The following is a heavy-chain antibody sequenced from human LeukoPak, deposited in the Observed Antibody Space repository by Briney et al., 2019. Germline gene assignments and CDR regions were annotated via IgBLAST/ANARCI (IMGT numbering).Heavy chain of an antibody. CDR1: GASISSWTYY. CDR2: IFYGGTN. V-gene: IGHV4-39*01. J-gene: IGHJ4*02. D-gene: IGHD4-23*01. CDR3: AYGSNSAADH. Sequence: PSQTLSLAWTVAGASISSWTYYWGWIRHPPGKGLEWIGTIFYGGTNYYNPSLKSRVTISVDTSKNQFSLNLNSVTAADTAVYYCAYGSNSAADHWGQGTLVTVSS.